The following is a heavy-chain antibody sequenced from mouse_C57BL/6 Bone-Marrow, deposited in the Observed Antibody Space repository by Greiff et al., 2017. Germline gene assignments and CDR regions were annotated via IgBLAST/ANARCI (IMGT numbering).Heavy chain of an antibody. Sequence: QVQLQQSGAELAKPGASVKLSCKASGYTFTSYWMHWVKQRPGQGLEWIGYINPSSGYTKYNQKFKDKATLTADKSSSTAYMQLSSLTYEDTAVYYCAREEDDYDAYYDAMDYWGQGTSVTVSS. V-gene: IGHV1-7*01. CDR1: GYTFTSYW. D-gene: IGHD2-4*01. J-gene: IGHJ4*01. CDR3: AREEDDYDAYYDAMDY. CDR2: INPSSGYT.